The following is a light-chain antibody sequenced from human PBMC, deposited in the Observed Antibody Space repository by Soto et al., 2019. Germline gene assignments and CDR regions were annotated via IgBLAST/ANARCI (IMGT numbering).Light chain of an antibody. V-gene: IGLV1-51*01. CDR3: GTWDSSLNGVV. Sequence: QSVFTQPPSVSAAPGQKVTISCSGSSSNIENNYVSWYQQLPGTAPKLLIYDNNKRPSEIPDRFSCSKSGTSATLGITGLQTGDEADYHCGTWDSSLNGVVFGGGTQLTVL. CDR2: DNN. CDR1: SSNIENNY. J-gene: IGLJ2*01.